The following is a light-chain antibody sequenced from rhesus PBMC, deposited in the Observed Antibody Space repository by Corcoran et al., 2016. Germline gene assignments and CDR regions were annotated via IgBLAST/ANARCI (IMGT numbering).Light chain of an antibody. Sequence: QVILTQSPATLSLSPGERATLSCRASQSVGSSLAWYQQRPGQAPRLLIYGASSRATCIPDRFSGSGSETDFTLTISSLEPEDVAVYYCQKYNNSPYSFGQGTKVEIK. CDR2: GAS. V-gene: IGKV3-53*01. CDR1: QSVGSS. J-gene: IGKJ2*01. CDR3: QKYNNSPYS.